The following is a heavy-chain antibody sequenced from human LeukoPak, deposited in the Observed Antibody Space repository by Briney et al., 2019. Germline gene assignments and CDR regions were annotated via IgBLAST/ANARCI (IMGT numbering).Heavy chain of an antibody. CDR2: IYPGDSDT. D-gene: IGHD3-22*01. CDR3: ARGYYYDSSGYYDDYGPGFDY. CDR1: GYSFTSYW. Sequence: GESLKISCKGSGYSFTSYWIGWVRQMPGKGLEWMGIIYPGDSDTRYSPSFQGQVTISADKSISTAYLQWSSLKASDTAMYYCARGYYYDSSGYYDDYGPGFDYWGQGTLVTVSS. V-gene: IGHV5-51*01. J-gene: IGHJ4*02.